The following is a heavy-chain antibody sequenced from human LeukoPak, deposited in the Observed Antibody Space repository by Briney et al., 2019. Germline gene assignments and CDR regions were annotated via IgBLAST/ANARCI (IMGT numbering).Heavy chain of an antibody. Sequence: SETLSLTCTVSGGSISSSIYYWGWIRQPPGKGLEWIGSIYYSGSTYYNPSLKSRVTISVDTSKNQFSLKLSSVTAADTAVYYCARHSGFSGRSGGSCYFGYWGQGTMVTVSS. V-gene: IGHV4-39*01. D-gene: IGHD2-15*01. CDR1: GGSISSSIYY. CDR2: IYYSGST. J-gene: IGHJ4*02. CDR3: ARHSGFSGRSGGSCYFGY.